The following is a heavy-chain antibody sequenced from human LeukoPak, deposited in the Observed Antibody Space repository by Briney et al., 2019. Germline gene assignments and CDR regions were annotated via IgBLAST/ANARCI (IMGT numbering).Heavy chain of an antibody. J-gene: IGHJ4*02. CDR1: RINVNSYW. Sequence: GGSLRPSCAVSRINVNSYWVTWVRQAPAKGLEWVANIKQDGSETYYMDSVKGRFTISRDNAKNSLYLQMNSLRAEDTAVYYCARALSDFWTGYFFDSWGQGTLVTVSS. CDR2: IKQDGSET. D-gene: IGHD3/OR15-3a*01. V-gene: IGHV3-7*01. CDR3: ARALSDFWTGYFFDS.